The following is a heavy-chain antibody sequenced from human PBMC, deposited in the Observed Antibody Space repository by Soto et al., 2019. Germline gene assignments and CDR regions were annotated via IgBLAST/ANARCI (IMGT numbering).Heavy chain of an antibody. CDR2: ISHSGST. D-gene: IGHD3-22*01. Sequence: SETLCLTCAVYGGSFSGYYWTWIRQPPGTGLEWIGEISHSGSTNYNPSLKSRVTISVDTSKNQFSLQLTSVTAEDTAVYYCARDSSGYGIFDCWGQGTLVTVSS. V-gene: IGHV4-34*01. J-gene: IGHJ4*02. CDR1: GGSFSGYY. CDR3: ARDSSGYGIFDC.